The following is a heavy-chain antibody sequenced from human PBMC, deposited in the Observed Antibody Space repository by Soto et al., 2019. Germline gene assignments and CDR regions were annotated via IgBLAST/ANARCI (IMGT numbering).Heavy chain of an antibody. J-gene: IGHJ5*02. D-gene: IGHD1-7*01. CDR1: GFTFSSYS. V-gene: IGHV3-21*01. CDR3: ARDATMYNWNYIFDP. CDR2: ISSSSSYI. Sequence: PEVSLRLSCAASGFTFSSYSMNWVRQAPGKGLEWVSSISSSSSYIYYADSVKGRFTISRDNAKNSLYLQMNSLRAEDTAVYYCARDATMYNWNYIFDPWGQGTLVTVSS.